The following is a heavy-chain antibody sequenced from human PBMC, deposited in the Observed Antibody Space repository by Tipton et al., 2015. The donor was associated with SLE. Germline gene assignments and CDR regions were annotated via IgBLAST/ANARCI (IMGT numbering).Heavy chain of an antibody. CDR2: IYYSGST. V-gene: IGHV4-59*02. D-gene: IGHD2-21*02. CDR1: GGSVSRYY. J-gene: IGHJ6*02. Sequence: TLSLTCTVSGGSVSRYYWSWIRQPPGKGLEWIGYIYYSGSTNYNPSLKSRVTISVDTSKNQFSLKLSSVTAADTAVYYCASFCGGDFCYYYYGMDVWGQGTTVTVSS. CDR3: ASFCGGDFCYYYYGMDV.